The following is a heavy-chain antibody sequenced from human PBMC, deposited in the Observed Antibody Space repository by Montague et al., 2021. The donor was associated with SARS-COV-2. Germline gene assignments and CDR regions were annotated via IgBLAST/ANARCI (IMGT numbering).Heavy chain of an antibody. CDR1: GGSFSSGSYY. V-gene: IGHV4-61*01. Sequence: SETLSLTCIVSGGSFSSGSYYWSWIRQPPGKGLEWMGYIYYSGCTNYNPSLKSRVTIAVDTSKNQFSLKLSSVTAADTAVYYCARDPWRITIFGVVTRYGMDVWGKGTTVTVSS. D-gene: IGHD3-3*01. CDR3: ARDPWRITIFGVVTRYGMDV. J-gene: IGHJ6*04. CDR2: IYYSGCT.